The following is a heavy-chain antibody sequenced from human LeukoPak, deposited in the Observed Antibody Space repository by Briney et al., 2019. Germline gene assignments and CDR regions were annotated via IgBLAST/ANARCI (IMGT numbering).Heavy chain of an antibody. V-gene: IGHV3-48*03. Sequence: GGSLRLSCAASGFTFGSYEMNWVRQAPGKGLEWVSYISSSGSTIYYADSVKGRFTISRDNAKNSLYLQMNSLRAEDTAVYYCARERSNHRPLNYYGSGSYDDNFDYWGQGTLVTVSS. CDR1: GFTFGSYE. J-gene: IGHJ4*02. CDR3: ARERSNHRPLNYYGSGSYDDNFDY. CDR2: ISSSGSTI. D-gene: IGHD3-10*01.